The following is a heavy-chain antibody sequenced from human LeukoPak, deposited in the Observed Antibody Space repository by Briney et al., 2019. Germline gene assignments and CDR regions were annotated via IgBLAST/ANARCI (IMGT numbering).Heavy chain of an antibody. CDR2: INPSGAIT. CDR3: ARGYCTNGLCRLFDY. J-gene: IGHJ4*02. V-gene: IGHV1-46*01. CDR1: GYTFSSYY. Sequence: ASVKVSCKASGYTFSSYYMHWVRQAPGQGLEWMGIINPSGAITTYAQKFQGRVTLTRDTSTSTVYVELSSLRSEDTAVYYCARGYCTNGLCRLFDYWGQGTLVTVSS. D-gene: IGHD2-8*01.